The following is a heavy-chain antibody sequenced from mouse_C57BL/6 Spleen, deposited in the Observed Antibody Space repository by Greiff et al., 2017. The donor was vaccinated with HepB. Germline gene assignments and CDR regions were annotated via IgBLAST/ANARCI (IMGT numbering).Heavy chain of an antibody. CDR2: INPYNGGT. D-gene: IGHD3-2*02. J-gene: IGHJ2*01. Sequence: VQLQQSGPVLVKPGASVKMSCKASGYTFTDYYMNWVKQSHGKSLEWIGVINPYNGGTSYNQKFKGKATLTVDKSSSTAYMELNSLTSEDSAVYYCARTAQAHFDYWGQGTTLTVSS. V-gene: IGHV1-19*01. CDR3: ARTAQAHFDY. CDR1: GYTFTDYY.